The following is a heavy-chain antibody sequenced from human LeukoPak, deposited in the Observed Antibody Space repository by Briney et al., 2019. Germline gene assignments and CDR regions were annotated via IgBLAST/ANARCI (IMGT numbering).Heavy chain of an antibody. Sequence: GGSLRLSCAASGFTFSSYSMNWVRQAPGKGLEWVSSISSSSSYIYYADSVKGRFTISRDDAKNSLYLQMNSLRAEDTAVYYCARDHSSSSALDYWGQGTLVTVSS. V-gene: IGHV3-21*01. CDR1: GFTFSSYS. D-gene: IGHD6-6*01. CDR2: ISSSSSYI. J-gene: IGHJ4*02. CDR3: ARDHSSSSALDY.